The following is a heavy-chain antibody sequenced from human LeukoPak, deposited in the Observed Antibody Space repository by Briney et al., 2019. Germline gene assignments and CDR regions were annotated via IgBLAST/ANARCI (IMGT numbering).Heavy chain of an antibody. J-gene: IGHJ5*02. CDR2: FNLSGST. V-gene: IGHV4-34*01. D-gene: IGHD5-12*01. CDR3: ARQDVDIVATIGGDWFDP. CDR1: GGAFSGYY. Sequence: SETLSFTGAVFGGAFSGYYWSWIRQPPGKGLDWIGEFNLSGSTTYNPSLKSRVTISVDTSKNQFSLKLSSVTAADTAVYYCARQDVDIVATIGGDWFDPGGQGTLVTVSS.